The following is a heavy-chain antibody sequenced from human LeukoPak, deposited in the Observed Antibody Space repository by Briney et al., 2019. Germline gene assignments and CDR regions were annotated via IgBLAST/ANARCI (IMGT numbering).Heavy chain of an antibody. CDR3: AKSGYNRFDY. CDR2: VRYDGSQK. V-gene: IGHV3-30*02. Sequence: GGSLRLSCAASGFTFSSYDMYWVRQAPGNGLDWVAFVRYDGSQKYYADSVKGRFTLSRDNSKNTLYLQMNSLRAEDTAVYYCAKSGYNRFDYWGQGTLVTVSS. CDR1: GFTFSSYD. J-gene: IGHJ4*02. D-gene: IGHD5-24*01.